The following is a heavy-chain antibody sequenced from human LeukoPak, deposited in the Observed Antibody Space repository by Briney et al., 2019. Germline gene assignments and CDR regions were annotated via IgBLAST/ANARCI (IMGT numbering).Heavy chain of an antibody. CDR1: RFSFTGDD. V-gene: IGHV3-48*03. Sequence: QSGGSLRLSCAASRFSFTGDDMKWVRQAPGKGLEWVSYISSSGYTIYYADSVKGRFTISRDNAKKSLYLQMNSLRAEDTAVYYCAREGSSYAPSQPFYFDYWGQGTLVTVSS. D-gene: IGHD3-10*01. CDR2: ISSSGYTI. J-gene: IGHJ4*02. CDR3: AREGSSYAPSQPFYFDY.